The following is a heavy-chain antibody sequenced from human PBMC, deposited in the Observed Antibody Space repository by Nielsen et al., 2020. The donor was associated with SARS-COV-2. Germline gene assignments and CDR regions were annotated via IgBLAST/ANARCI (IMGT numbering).Heavy chain of an antibody. CDR3: ARDSWDSLRYFVH. CDR2: MSSGGRTT. V-gene: IGHV3-23*01. J-gene: IGHJ4*02. CDR1: GFTFSTYA. D-gene: IGHD3-22*01. Sequence: GESLKISCAASGFTFSTYAMSWVRQAPGKGLDWVSTMSSGGRTTYYADSVKGRFTISRDNSKNTLYLQMNSLRPEDTAVYYCARDSWDSLRYFVHWGQGAQVTVSS.